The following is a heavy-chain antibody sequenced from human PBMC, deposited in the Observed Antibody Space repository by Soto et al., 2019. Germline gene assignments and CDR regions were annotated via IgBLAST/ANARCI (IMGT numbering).Heavy chain of an antibody. J-gene: IGHJ4*02. CDR1: GFTFSTFW. Sequence: EVQLVESGGGLVQPGGSLSLSCEAYGFTFSTFWMHWVRQAPGKGLVWVSRINSDGSSTNYADSVKGRVTISRDNAKNTLYLQLNSLRPEDTAVYYCARDFEYWGQGTLGTVSS. CDR3: ARDFEY. V-gene: IGHV3-74*01. CDR2: INSDGSST.